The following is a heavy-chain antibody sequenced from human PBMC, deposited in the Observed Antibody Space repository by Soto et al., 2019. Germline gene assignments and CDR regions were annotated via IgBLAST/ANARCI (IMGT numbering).Heavy chain of an antibody. Sequence: XETLSLTCAVSGYSVSKYYWNWIRQPAGKGLEWIGRIHSTRSPNYNPSLKSRVTMSVDTSKNQFSLKLNLTSVTAADTAVYYCARSPAYGDYANLDNWGQGTLVTVSS. CDR3: ARSPAYGDYANLDN. CDR1: GYSVSKYY. J-gene: IGHJ4*02. CDR2: IHSTRSP. D-gene: IGHD4-17*01. V-gene: IGHV4-4*07.